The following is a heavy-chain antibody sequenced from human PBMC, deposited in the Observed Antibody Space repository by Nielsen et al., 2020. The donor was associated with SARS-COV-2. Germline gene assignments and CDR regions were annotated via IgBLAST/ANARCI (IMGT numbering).Heavy chain of an antibody. Sequence: SETLSLTCTVSGGSISSSAGYYWTWIRQHPGKGLEWIGNIYYSGSTYYNASLRSRFTISLDTSKNQFSLRVTSVSAADTAVYFCARGDLVVVPSPILGLGPIFYSFYLDVWGKGTTVIVSS. J-gene: IGHJ6*03. D-gene: IGHD2-2*02. V-gene: IGHV4-31*03. CDR1: GGSISSSAGYY. CDR3: ARGDLVVVPSPILGLGPIFYSFYLDV. CDR2: IYYSGST.